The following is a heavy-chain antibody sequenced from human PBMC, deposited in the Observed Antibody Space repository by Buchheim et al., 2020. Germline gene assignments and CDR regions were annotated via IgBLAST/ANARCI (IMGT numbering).Heavy chain of an antibody. V-gene: IGHV1-2*02. CDR2: INPNSGGP. J-gene: IGHJ5*02. D-gene: IGHD4-17*01. CDR3: ARVEGATVTTFASNNWFDP. CDR1: GYTFTGYY. Sequence: QVQLVQSGAEVKKPGASVKVSCKASGYTFTGYYMHWVRQAPGQGLEWMGWINPNSGGPNYAQKFQGRVTMTRDTSISTAYMERSRLRSDDTAVYYCARVEGATVTTFASNNWFDPWGQGTL.